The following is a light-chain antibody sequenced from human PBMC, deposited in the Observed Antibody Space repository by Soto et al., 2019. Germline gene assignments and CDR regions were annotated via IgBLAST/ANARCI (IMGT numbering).Light chain of an antibody. CDR3: QQRSNRPLT. Sequence: EIVLTQSPATLSLSPGERATLSCRASQSVSSYLAWYQQKPGQAPRLLIYDASNRATGIPARFSGSGSGTDFTLTISSLEPEDFAVYYWQQRSNRPLTFGGGTKVDIK. J-gene: IGKJ4*01. V-gene: IGKV3-11*01. CDR1: QSVSSY. CDR2: DAS.